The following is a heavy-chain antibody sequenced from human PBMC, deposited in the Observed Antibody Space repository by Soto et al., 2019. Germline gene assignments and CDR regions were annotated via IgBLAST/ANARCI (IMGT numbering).Heavy chain of an antibody. D-gene: IGHD5-12*01. CDR2: INHSGST. J-gene: IGHJ4*02. CDR3: AREVWGKWLRLLDY. CDR1: GGSFSGYY. Sequence: SETLSLTCAVYGGSFSGYYWSWIRQPPGKGLEWIGEINHSGSTNYNPSLKSRVTISVDTSKNQFSLKLSSVTAADTAVYYCAREVWGKWLRLLDYWGQGTLVTVSS. V-gene: IGHV4-34*01.